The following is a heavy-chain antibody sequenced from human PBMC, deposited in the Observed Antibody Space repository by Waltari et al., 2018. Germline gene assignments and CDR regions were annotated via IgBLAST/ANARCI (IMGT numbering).Heavy chain of an antibody. CDR2: VNTNTGNP. V-gene: IGHV7-4-1*02. Sequence: QVQLVQSGAELKKPGASVKVSCRASGYTFTTYAINWLRQAPGQGLELMGWVNTNTGNPTYVQKFKGRFIITMDTSTSTAYLELSSLKAEDTADYYCARGGVVAATIVVNWFDPWGQGTLVAVSS. CDR1: GYTFTTYA. CDR3: ARGGVVAATIVVNWFDP. J-gene: IGHJ5*02. D-gene: IGHD2-15*01.